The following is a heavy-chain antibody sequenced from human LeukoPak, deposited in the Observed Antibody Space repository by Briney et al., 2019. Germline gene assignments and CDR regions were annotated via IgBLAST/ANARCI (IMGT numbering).Heavy chain of an antibody. V-gene: IGHV4-4*02. D-gene: IGHD1-26*01. CDR1: GGSILTTNW. CDR2: VHLSGAS. J-gene: IGHJ4*02. Sequence: SGTLSLTCAVSGGSILTTNWWSWVRQPPGKGLEWIGEVHLSGASNYNPSLNSRVGMSIDKSQNQLSLHLTSVTAADTAMYYCTRESGAFSPFGFWGQGTLVTVSS. CDR3: TRESGAFSPFGF.